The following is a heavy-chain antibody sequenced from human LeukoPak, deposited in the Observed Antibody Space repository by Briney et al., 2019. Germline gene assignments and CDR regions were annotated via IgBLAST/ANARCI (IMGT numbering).Heavy chain of an antibody. CDR3: ARAKVTMMVVVTDAFDI. D-gene: IGHD3-22*01. V-gene: IGHV4-31*03. CDR2: IYYSGST. J-gene: IGHJ3*02. CDR1: GGSISSGGYY. Sequence: SETLSLTCTVSGGSISSGGYYWSWIRQHPGKGLEWIGYIYYSGSTYYNPSLKSRITISVDTSKNQFLLMLSPVTAADTAEYYCARAKVTMMVVVTDAFDIWGQGTMVTVSS.